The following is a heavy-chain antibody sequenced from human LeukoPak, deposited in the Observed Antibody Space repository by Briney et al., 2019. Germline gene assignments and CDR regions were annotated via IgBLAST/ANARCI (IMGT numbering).Heavy chain of an antibody. CDR2: IYTSGST. CDR3: ARSEITARQKYYFDY. V-gene: IGHV4-61*02. Sequence: SQTLSLTCTVSGGSISSGSYYWSWIRQPAGKGLEWIGRIYTSGSTSYNPSLKSRVTMSVDTSKNQFSLKLSSVTAADTAVYYCARSEITARQKYYFDYWGQGTLVTVSS. D-gene: IGHD3-16*01. J-gene: IGHJ4*02. CDR1: GGSISSGSYY.